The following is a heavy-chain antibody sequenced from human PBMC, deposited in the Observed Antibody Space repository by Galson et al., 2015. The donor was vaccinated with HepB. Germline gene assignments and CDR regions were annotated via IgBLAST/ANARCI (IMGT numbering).Heavy chain of an antibody. J-gene: IGHJ4*02. CDR1: GFTFSDYY. V-gene: IGHV3-11*05. D-gene: IGHD6-13*01. CDR2: ISSSTSDT. Sequence: SLRLSCAASGFTFSDYYMSWIRQAPGKGLEWVSYISSSTSDTNYADSVKGRFTISRDNAKNSLYLQMNSLRAEDTAVYYCARGGGSSTTWYQANDYWGPGTLVTVSS. CDR3: ARGGGSSTTWYQANDY.